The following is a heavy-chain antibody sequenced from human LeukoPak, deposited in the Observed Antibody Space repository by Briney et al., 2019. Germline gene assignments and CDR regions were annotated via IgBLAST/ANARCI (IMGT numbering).Heavy chain of an antibody. D-gene: IGHD2-15*01. CDR1: GLTFSSYW. CDR2: INREGSST. CDR3: AKVVDSDY. V-gene: IGHV3-74*01. Sequence: PGGSLRLSCAVSGLTFSSYWMHWVRQAPGKGLVWVSRINREGSSTSYADSVKGRFTISRDNAKNTLYLQMNSLRADDTAVYYCAKVVDSDYWGQGTLVTVSS. J-gene: IGHJ4*02.